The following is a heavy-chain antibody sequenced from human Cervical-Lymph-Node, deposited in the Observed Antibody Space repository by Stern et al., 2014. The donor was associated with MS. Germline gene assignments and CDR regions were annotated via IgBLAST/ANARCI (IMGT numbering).Heavy chain of an antibody. V-gene: IGHV4-59*01. CDR3: AREIYGGNSRPFDY. J-gene: IGHJ4*02. CDR2: IYYSGST. D-gene: IGHD4-23*01. CDR1: GGSIHSYY. Sequence: VQLVESGPGLVKPSETLSLTCTVSGGSIHSYYWNWIRQPPGKGLEWIGYIYYSGSTNYNPSLKSRVTISGDTSKNHLSLRLSSVTAADTAVYYCAREIYGGNSRPFDYWGQGTLVTVSS.